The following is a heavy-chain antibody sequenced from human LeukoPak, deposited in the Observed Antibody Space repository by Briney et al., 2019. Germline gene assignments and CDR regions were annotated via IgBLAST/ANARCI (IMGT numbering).Heavy chain of an antibody. CDR2: IYYSGST. CDR3: VRLFYYDSRGPPS. Sequence: SETLSLACNVLGGSIRSSNYYWGWIRQPPGKGLEWIGSIYYSGSTYYNPSLKGRGTMSVDTSNNQFSLKLTSATATDTAVYYCVRLFYYDSRGPPSWGQGTLVTVSS. V-gene: IGHV4-39*01. CDR1: GGSIRSSNYY. J-gene: IGHJ5*02. D-gene: IGHD3-22*01.